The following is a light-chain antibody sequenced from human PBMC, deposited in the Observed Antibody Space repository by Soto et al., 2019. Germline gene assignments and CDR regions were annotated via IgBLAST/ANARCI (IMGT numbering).Light chain of an antibody. CDR1: QSISNW. CDR2: DAS. J-gene: IGKJ1*01. V-gene: IGKV1-5*01. CDR3: QQYDDYSWT. Sequence: DIQMTQSPSTLSASIGDRVTITCRASQSISNWLAWYQQKPGKGPKLLIYDASTLASGVPSRFSGSGSGTEFTLTISSLQPADFATYFCQQYDDYSWTFGQGTKVDI.